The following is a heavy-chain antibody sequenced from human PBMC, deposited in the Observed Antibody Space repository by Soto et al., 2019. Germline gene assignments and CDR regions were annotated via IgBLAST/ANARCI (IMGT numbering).Heavy chain of an antibody. D-gene: IGHD2-8*02. CDR1: GFSFDDYA. V-gene: IGHV3-9*01. CDR2: ISCNSGTI. CDR3: AKSTGGTANGMGV. Sequence: EVQVVESGGGLVQPGRSLRLSCAASGFSFDDYAMHWVRQAPGKGLEWVSGISCNSGTIGYADSVKGRVTISRDNAKNSLYLQMNSLRTDDTALYYCAKSTGGTANGMGVWGQGTTVTVSS. J-gene: IGHJ6*02.